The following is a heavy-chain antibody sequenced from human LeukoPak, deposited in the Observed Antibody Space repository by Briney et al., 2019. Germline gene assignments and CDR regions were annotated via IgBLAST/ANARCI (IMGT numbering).Heavy chain of an antibody. CDR1: GYTFTSYF. CDR2: INPNGGST. V-gene: IGHV1-46*01. J-gene: IGHJ4*02. CDR3: ARGIGNGYRLFDY. Sequence: GASVKVSCKASGYTFTSYFMHWVRQAPGQGLEWMGIINPNGGSTRYAQKFQGRVTMTRDTSTSTVFIGMSSLRSEDTAVYYCARGIGNGYRLFDYWGQGTLVTVSS. D-gene: IGHD5-24*01.